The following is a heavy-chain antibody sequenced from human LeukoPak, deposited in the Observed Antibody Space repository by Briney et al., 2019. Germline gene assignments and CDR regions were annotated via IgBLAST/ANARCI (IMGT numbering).Heavy chain of an antibody. CDR3: AKAPAAYVSIYYFDY. CDR1: GFTFSSYW. Sequence: PGGSLRLSCAASGFTFSSYWMSWVRQAPGKGLEWVSTISGSGGSAFLADSVKGRFSISRDNSKNTLYLQMNSLRVEDTAIYFCAKAPAAYVSIYYFDYWGQGTLVTVSS. J-gene: IGHJ4*02. V-gene: IGHV3-23*01. D-gene: IGHD5/OR15-5a*01. CDR2: ISGSGGSA.